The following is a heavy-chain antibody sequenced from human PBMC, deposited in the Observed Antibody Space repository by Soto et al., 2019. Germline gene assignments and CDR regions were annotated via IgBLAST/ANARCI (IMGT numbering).Heavy chain of an antibody. CDR3: ARDLVVVPAALVVIVYYYYGMDV. CDR2: INPNSGGT. J-gene: IGHJ6*02. CDR1: GYTFTGYY. D-gene: IGHD2-2*01. V-gene: IGHV1-2*02. Sequence: ASVKVSCKASGYTFTGYYMHWVRQAPGQGLEWMGWINPNSGGTNYAQKFQGRVTMTRDTSISTAYMELSRLRSDDTAVYYCARDLVVVPAALVVIVYYYYGMDVWGQGTTVTVSS.